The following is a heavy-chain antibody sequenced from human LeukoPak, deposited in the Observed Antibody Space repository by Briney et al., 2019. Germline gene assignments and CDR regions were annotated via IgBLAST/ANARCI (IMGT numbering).Heavy chain of an antibody. CDR2: ISYDGSNK. D-gene: IGHD6-6*01. J-gene: IGHJ4*02. CDR3: AREGYTSSYFDQ. CDR1: GFTFSSNV. V-gene: IGHV3-30-3*01. Sequence: PGGSLRLPCAASGFTFSSNVMHWVRQAPGKGLEWVAVISYDGSNKYYADSVKGRFTISRDIPQNTLYLQMNSLRPDDTAVYYCAREGYTSSYFDQWGQGTLVTVSS.